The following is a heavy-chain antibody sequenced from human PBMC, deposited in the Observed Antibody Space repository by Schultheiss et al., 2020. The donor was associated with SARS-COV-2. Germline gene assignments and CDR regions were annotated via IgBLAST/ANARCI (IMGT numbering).Heavy chain of an antibody. CDR1: GFTFSSYA. V-gene: IGHV3-23*01. D-gene: IGHD3-10*01. Sequence: GGSLRLSCAASGFTFSSYAMHWVRQPPGKGLEWVSGISGSGGSTYYADSVKGRFTISRDNSKNTLYLQMNSLRAEDTAVYYCARVVVRGVIISHWGQGTLVTVSS. CDR3: ARVVVRGVIISH. J-gene: IGHJ4*02. CDR2: ISGSGGST.